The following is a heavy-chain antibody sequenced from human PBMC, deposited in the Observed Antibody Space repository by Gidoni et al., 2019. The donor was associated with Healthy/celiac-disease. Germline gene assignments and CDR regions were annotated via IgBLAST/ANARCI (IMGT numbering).Heavy chain of an antibody. CDR1: GGSISSGGYY. Sequence: QVQLQESGPGLVKPSQTLSLTCTVSGGSISSGGYYWSWIRQHPGKGLEWIGYIYYSGSTYYNPSLKSRVTISVDTSKNQFSLKLSSVTAADTAVYYCARVSENVYYYYGMDVWGQGTTVTVSS. V-gene: IGHV4-31*03. CDR2: IYYSGST. CDR3: ARVSENVYYYYGMDV. J-gene: IGHJ6*02.